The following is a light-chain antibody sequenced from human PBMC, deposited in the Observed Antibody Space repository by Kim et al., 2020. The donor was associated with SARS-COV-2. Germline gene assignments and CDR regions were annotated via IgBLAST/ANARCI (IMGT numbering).Light chain of an antibody. Sequence: GRSITISCTGTSSDFGGYNYVSWYQQHPGKAPKFMIYDVSNRPSGVSNRFSGSKSGNTASLTISGLQAEDEADYYCSSYTSSSTRVFGTGTKVTVL. J-gene: IGLJ1*01. CDR2: DVS. V-gene: IGLV2-14*03. CDR1: SSDFGGYNY. CDR3: SSYTSSSTRV.